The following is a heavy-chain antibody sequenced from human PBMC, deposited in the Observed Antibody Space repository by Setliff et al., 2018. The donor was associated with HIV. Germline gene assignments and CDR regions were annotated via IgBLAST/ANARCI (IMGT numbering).Heavy chain of an antibody. CDR3: ARDRLWFGDFPNYYFDS. CDR1: GYSISSGYY. D-gene: IGHD3-10*01. CDR2: ISDSVNT. J-gene: IGHJ4*02. V-gene: IGHV4-38-2*02. Sequence: SETLSLTCAVSGYSISSGYYWGWIRQPPGKGLEWIGSISDSVNTFYNPSLKSRVTISVDTSKNQFSLKLSSVTAADTAVYYCARDRLWFGDFPNYYFDSWGQGTLVTVSS.